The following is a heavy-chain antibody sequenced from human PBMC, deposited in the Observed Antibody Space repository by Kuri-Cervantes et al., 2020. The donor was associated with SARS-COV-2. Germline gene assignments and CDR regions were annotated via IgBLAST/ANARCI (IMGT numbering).Heavy chain of an antibody. CDR1: GFTFSDAW. Sequence: GESLKISCAASGFTFSDAWMNWVRQAPGKGLEWVSVIYSGGSTYYADSVKGRFTISRDNSKNTLYLQMNSLRAEDTAVYYCAKDQHGIVVVVAAIDYWGQGTLVTVSS. CDR2: IYSGGST. CDR3: AKDQHGIVVVVAAIDY. J-gene: IGHJ4*02. D-gene: IGHD2-15*01. V-gene: IGHV3-66*02.